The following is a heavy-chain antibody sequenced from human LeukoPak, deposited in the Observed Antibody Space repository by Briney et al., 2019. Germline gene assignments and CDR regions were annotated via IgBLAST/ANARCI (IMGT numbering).Heavy chain of an antibody. D-gene: IGHD2-2*01. CDR3: ARADSVPAGDYHYWYMDV. V-gene: IGHV1-2*02. CDR2: IKPNSGDT. J-gene: IGHJ6*03. Sequence: SVTVSCKASGFTLTGYYMHWVRQDPRQGLQWMGWIKPNSGDTDYAQKFQGRVTMTSDTSNSTVYMDLSSLRSEDTAVYYCARADSVPAGDYHYWYMDVWGKGTTVTVSS. CDR1: GFTLTGYY.